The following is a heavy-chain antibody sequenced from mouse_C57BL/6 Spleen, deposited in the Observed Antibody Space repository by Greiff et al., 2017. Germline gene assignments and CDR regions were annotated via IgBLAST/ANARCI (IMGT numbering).Heavy chain of an antibody. J-gene: IGHJ4*01. CDR2: IYPGSGNT. V-gene: IGHV1-66*01. Sequence: QVQLQQSGPELVKPGASVKISCKASGYSFTSYYIHWVKQRPGQGLEWIGWIYPGSGNTKYNEKFKGKATLTADTSSSTAYMQLSSLTSEDSAVYYCARGDFHYYGSSLYAMDYWGQGTSVTVSS. CDR3: ARGDFHYYGSSLYAMDY. D-gene: IGHD1-1*01. CDR1: GYSFTSYY.